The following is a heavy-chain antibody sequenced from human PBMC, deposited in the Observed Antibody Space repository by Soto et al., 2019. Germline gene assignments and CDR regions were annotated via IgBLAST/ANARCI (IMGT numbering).Heavy chain of an antibody. D-gene: IGHD7-27*01. V-gene: IGHV3-21*01. CDR3: ARDLSWGSNWYYYMDV. CDR2: ISSSSNYI. CDR1: GFTFSTHT. J-gene: IGHJ6*03. Sequence: GGSLRLSCAASGFTFSTHTMIWVRQAPGKGLEWVSSISSSSNYIYYADSVKGRFTISRDNARNSLYLQMNSLRAEDTAVYYCARDLSWGSNWYYYMDVWGKGTTVTVSS.